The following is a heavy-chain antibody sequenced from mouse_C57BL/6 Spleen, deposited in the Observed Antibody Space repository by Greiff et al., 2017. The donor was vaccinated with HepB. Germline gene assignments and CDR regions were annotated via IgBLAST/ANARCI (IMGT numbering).Heavy chain of an antibody. J-gene: IGHJ4*01. V-gene: IGHV5-6*01. CDR2: ISSGGSYT. D-gene: IGHD1-1*02. CDR1: GFTFSSYG. CDR3: ARQGGYGYYAMDY. Sequence: EVHLVESGGDLVKPGGSLKLSCAASGFTFSSYGMSWVRQTPDKRLEWVATISSGGSYTYYPDSVKGRFTISRDNAKNTLYLQMSSLKSEDTAMYYCARQGGYGYYAMDYWGQGTSVTVSS.